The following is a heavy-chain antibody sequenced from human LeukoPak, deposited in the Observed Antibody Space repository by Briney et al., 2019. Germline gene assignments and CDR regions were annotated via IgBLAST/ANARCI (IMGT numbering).Heavy chain of an antibody. CDR3: ARRHSSGWYGGFY. Sequence: MSSETLSLTCTVSGYSISSGYLWGWIRQPPGKGLEWIGSIDGSGSSYYNPSLKSRVTISVDTSKNQFSLKLSSVTAADTAVYCCARRHSSGWYGGFYWGQGTLVTVSS. V-gene: IGHV4-38-2*02. CDR2: IDGSGSS. D-gene: IGHD6-19*01. J-gene: IGHJ4*02. CDR1: GYSISSGYL.